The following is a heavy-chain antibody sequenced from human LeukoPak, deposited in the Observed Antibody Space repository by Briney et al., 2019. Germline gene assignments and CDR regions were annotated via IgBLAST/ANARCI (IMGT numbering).Heavy chain of an antibody. CDR3: ARGRYYYGSGTKGYFDY. J-gene: IGHJ4*02. D-gene: IGHD3-10*01. Sequence: GASVKVSCKASGYTFTSYAMHWVRQAPGQRLEWMGWINAGNGNTKYSQKFQGRVTITRDTSASTAYMELSSLRSEDTAVYYCARGRYYYGSGTKGYFDYWGQGTLVTVSS. CDR1: GYTFTSYA. V-gene: IGHV1-3*01. CDR2: INAGNGNT.